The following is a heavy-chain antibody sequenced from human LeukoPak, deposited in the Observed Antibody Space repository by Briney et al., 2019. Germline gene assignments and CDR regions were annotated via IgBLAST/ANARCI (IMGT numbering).Heavy chain of an antibody. CDR2: IRSYSSYI. J-gene: IGHJ3*02. Sequence: GGSLRLSCTASGFTFDTYNFNWVRQAPGKGLEWVATIRSYSSYIHYADSVKGRFTISRDDAKKSMFLVMNSLRVEDTAVYYCARDRRYSSSWYGAFDIWGQGTMVTVSS. V-gene: IGHV3-21*01. CDR3: ARDRRYSSSWYGAFDI. D-gene: IGHD6-13*01. CDR1: GFTFDTYN.